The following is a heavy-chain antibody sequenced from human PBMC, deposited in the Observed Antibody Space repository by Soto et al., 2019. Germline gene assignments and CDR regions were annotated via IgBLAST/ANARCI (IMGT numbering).Heavy chain of an antibody. J-gene: IGHJ6*02. Sequence: ESGGALVQPGGSLRLSCAASGFIFSSYDMNWVRRAPGKGLAWISYISSSGETVYYADSVKCRFTVSRDKAKASLHLQLNSLRDEDTAVYYCARALCLGTLLHYYYGMDVWGQGTTVTVSS. CDR1: GFIFSSYD. V-gene: IGHV3-48*02. CDR3: ARALCLGTLLHYYYGMDV. CDR2: ISSSGETV. D-gene: IGHD7-27*01.